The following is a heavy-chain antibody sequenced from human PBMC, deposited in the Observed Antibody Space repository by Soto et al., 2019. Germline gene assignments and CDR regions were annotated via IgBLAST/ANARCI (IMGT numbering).Heavy chain of an antibody. J-gene: IGHJ3*02. CDR2: IWSDGGNK. Sequence: QVQLVESGGGVVQPGRSLRLSCAASGFTFSTYGIHWVRQAPGKGLEWVAVIWSDGGNKYYADSVKGRFTISRDNFKNPLYLKMTSLRAEDTALYYCARDQGPSCRDAFDIWGQGTMVTVSS. V-gene: IGHV3-33*01. CDR3: ARDQGPSCRDAFDI. CDR1: GFTFSTYG.